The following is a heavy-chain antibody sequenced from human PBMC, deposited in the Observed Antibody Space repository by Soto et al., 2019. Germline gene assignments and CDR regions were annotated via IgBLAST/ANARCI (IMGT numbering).Heavy chain of an antibody. J-gene: IGHJ5*02. Sequence: QITLKESGPTLVKPTQTLTLTCTFSGFSLSTSGVGVGWIGQPPGKALEGLALIYWDDVKRYSPSLKRRLTITKDTSKNQVVLTMTNMDPVDTATYYCAHSRCSSTSCYFGPSSLGRRHWFDPWGQGTLVTVSS. CDR3: AHSRCSSTSCYFGPSSLGRRHWFDP. D-gene: IGHD2-2*01. CDR1: GFSLSTSGVG. CDR2: IYWDDVK. V-gene: IGHV2-5*02.